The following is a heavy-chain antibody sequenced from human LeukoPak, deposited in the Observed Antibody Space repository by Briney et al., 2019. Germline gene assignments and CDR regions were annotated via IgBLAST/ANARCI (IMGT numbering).Heavy chain of an antibody. V-gene: IGHV3-30-3*01. Sequence: GGSLRLSCAASGFVFSNYPLHWVRQAPGKGLEWMAAISYDGSNKYYADSVKGRFTISRDNSKNTVYLQMNSLRTEDTAVYYCARENIVIVAVANGVYGLDVWGQGTTVTVSS. CDR3: ARENIVIVAVANGVYGLDV. J-gene: IGHJ6*02. CDR1: GFVFSNYP. D-gene: IGHD2/OR15-2a*01. CDR2: ISYDGSNK.